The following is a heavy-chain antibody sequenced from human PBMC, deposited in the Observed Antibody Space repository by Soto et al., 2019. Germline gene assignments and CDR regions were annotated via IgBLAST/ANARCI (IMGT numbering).Heavy chain of an antibody. CDR1: GGSISSYY. J-gene: IGHJ5*02. D-gene: IGHD3-10*01. CDR3: ARDRTVRGDWFDP. V-gene: IGHV4-4*07. CDR2: ISTSGTT. Sequence: QVQLQESGPGLVKASETVSLTCTVSGGSISSYYWTWIRQPAGKGLEWIGRISTSGTTNYNPSLKSRVTMSVDTSKNQFSLKLSSVTAAYTAVYYCARDRTVRGDWFDPWGQGTLFTVSS.